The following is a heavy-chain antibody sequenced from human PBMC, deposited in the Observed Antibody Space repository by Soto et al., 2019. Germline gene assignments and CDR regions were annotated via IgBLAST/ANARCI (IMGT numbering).Heavy chain of an antibody. CDR2: INPSGGST. Sequence: QVQLVQSGAEVKKPGASVKVSCKASGYTFTSYYIHWVRQAPGQGLEWMGIINPSGGSTNFAQKFQGRVSMTRDTSTSTVYMELSSLRSEDTAVYYCARDRVATIYYYYYGMDVWGQGTTVTVSS. V-gene: IGHV1-46*01. CDR1: GYTFTSYY. CDR3: ARDRVATIYYYYYGMDV. D-gene: IGHD5-12*01. J-gene: IGHJ6*02.